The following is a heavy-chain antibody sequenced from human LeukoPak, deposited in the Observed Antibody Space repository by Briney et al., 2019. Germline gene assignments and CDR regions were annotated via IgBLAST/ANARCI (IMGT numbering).Heavy chain of an antibody. V-gene: IGHV4-4*02. CDR2: IYHSGST. CDR1: GGSISSSNW. CDR3: ARLNYYDSSGYYLKNFDY. J-gene: IGHJ4*02. Sequence: PSETLSLTCAVSGGSISSSNWWSWVRQPPGKGLERIGEIYHSGSTNYNPSLKSRVTISVDKSKNQFSLKLSSVTAADTAVYYCARLNYYDSSGYYLKNFDYWGQGTLVTVSS. D-gene: IGHD3-22*01.